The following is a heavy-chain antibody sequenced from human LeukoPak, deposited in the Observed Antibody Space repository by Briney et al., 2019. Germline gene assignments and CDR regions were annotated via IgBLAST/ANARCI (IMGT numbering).Heavy chain of an antibody. CDR3: ATYCTSTSCHPPSFGY. J-gene: IGHJ4*02. CDR2: ISGSGVST. V-gene: IGHV3-23*01. CDR1: GFRFSSYA. Sequence: PGGSLRLSCAASGFRFSSYAMSWVRQAPGKGLEWVSAISGSGVSTYYADSVKGRFTVSRDNSKNTLYLRMSSLRAEDTAIYYCATYCTSTSCHPPSFGYWGQGTLVTVSS. D-gene: IGHD2-2*01.